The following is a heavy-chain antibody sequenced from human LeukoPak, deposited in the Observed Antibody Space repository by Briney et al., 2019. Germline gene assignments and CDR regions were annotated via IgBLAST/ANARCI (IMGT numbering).Heavy chain of an antibody. D-gene: IGHD3-10*01. CDR1: GFTFSDYY. J-gene: IGHJ4*02. CDR3: ASFDYYGSGRTDY. Sequence: GGSLRLSCAASGFTFSDYYMSWIRQAPGKGLEWVSYISSSSSTIYYADSVKGRFTISRDNAKNSLYLQMNSLRAEDTAVYYCASFDYYGSGRTDYWGQGTLVTVSS. V-gene: IGHV3-11*04. CDR2: ISSSSSTI.